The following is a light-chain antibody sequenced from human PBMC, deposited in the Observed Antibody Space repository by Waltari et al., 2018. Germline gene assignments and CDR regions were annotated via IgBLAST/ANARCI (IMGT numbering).Light chain of an antibody. CDR1: SSNIGSTY. CDR2: RNN. CDR3: AAWDDSLSVYV. Sequence: QSVLTQPPSASGTPGQRVTISCSGSSSNIGSTYVYWYQQLPGPAPKLLIYRNNQRPSGVPDRFSGSKSGTSASLAISGLRSEDEADYYCAAWDDSLSVYVFGTGTKVTVL. V-gene: IGLV1-47*01. J-gene: IGLJ1*01.